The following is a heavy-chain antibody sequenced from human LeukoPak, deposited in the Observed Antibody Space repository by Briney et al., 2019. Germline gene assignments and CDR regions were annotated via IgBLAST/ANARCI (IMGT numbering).Heavy chain of an antibody. CDR1: GYTFTGYY. CDR2: INPNSGDT. D-gene: IGHD4-23*01. Sequence: PMASVKVSCKASGYTFTGYYIHWVRQAPGQGLEWMGWINPNSGDTNYAQKFQGRVTMTRDTSISTAYMELSRLRSDDTAVYYCARGGYGGNVIRDYMDVWGKGTTVTVSS. CDR3: ARGGYGGNVIRDYMDV. J-gene: IGHJ6*03. V-gene: IGHV1-2*02.